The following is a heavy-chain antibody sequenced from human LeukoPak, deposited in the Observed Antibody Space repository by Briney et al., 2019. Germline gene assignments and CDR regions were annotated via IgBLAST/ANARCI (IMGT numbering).Heavy chain of an antibody. CDR2: IYYSGST. Sequence: SETLSLTCTVSGGSISSSSYYWGWIRQPPGKGLEWIGSIYYSGSTYYNPSLKSRVTISVDTSKNQFSLKLSSVTAADTAVYYCATGKSLVRGEYNWFDPWGQGTLVTVSS. CDR1: GGSISSSSYY. CDR3: ATGKSLVRGEYNWFDP. D-gene: IGHD3-10*01. J-gene: IGHJ5*02. V-gene: IGHV4-39*07.